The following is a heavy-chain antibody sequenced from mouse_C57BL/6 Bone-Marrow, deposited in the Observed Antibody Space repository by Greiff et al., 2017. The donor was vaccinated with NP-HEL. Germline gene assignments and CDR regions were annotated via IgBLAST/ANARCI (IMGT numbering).Heavy chain of an antibody. CDR3: AREYYYGSSFAWFAY. V-gene: IGHV1-82*01. J-gene: IGHJ3*01. D-gene: IGHD1-1*01. CDR1: GYAFSSSW. Sequence: QVQLKQSGPELVKPGASVKISCKASGYAFSSSWMNWVKQRPGKGLEWIGQIYPGDGDTNYNGKFKGKATLTADKSSSTAYMQLSSLTSEDSAVYFCAREYYYGSSFAWFAYWGQGTLVTVSA. CDR2: IYPGDGDT.